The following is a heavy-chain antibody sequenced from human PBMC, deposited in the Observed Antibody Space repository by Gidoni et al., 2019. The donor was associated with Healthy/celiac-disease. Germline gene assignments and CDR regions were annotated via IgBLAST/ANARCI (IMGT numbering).Heavy chain of an antibody. CDR3: AKDRGYCTNGVCYYYYGMDV. Sequence: EVQLLQSGGGLVQPGGSLRPSFSSSGLTFRNHAMIWVRQAPGKGLEWVSGISGSGGSTYYADSVKGRFTISRDNSKNTLYLQMNSLRAEDTAVYYCAKDRGYCTNGVCYYYYGMDVWGQGTTVTVSS. J-gene: IGHJ6*02. CDR2: ISGSGGST. CDR1: GLTFRNHA. V-gene: IGHV3-23*01. D-gene: IGHD2-8*01.